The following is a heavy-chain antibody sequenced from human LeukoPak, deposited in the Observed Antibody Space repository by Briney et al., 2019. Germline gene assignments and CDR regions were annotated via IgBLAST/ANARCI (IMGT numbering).Heavy chain of an antibody. CDR2: IIPIFGTA. CDR3: AREEDLWAAAGTIDY. Sequence: SVKVSCKASGGTFSSYAISWVRQAPGQGLEWMGGIIPIFGTANYAQKFQGRVTITADKSTSTAYMELSSLRSEDTAVYYCAREEDLWAAAGTIDYWGQGTLVTVSS. CDR1: GGTFSSYA. J-gene: IGHJ4*02. V-gene: IGHV1-69*06. D-gene: IGHD6-13*01.